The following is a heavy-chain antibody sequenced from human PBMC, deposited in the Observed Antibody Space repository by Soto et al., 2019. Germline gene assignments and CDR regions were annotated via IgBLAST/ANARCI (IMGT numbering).Heavy chain of an antibody. CDR2: ISPYNGKT. CDR1: GYSFTTYG. D-gene: IGHD3-3*01. Sequence: GAAVKVSCKASGYSFTTYGIFWVRQAPGQGLEWMGWISPYNGKTNYAQNLQGRVTLTTDTSTSTAYMELRSLRSDDTAIYYCARDPHEFWKSYWFDPWGQGTPVTVSS. CDR3: ARDPHEFWKSYWFDP. V-gene: IGHV1-18*01. J-gene: IGHJ5*02.